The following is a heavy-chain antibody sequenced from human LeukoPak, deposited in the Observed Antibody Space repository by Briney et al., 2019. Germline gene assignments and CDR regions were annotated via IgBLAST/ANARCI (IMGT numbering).Heavy chain of an antibody. D-gene: IGHD6-13*01. CDR1: GYTFTSYG. Sequence: ASVKVSCKASGYTFTSYGISWVRQAPGQGLEWMGWISAYNGNTNYAQKLQGRVTMTADTSTTTAYMELGSLRFDDTALYYCARDHFTAAGKFDSWGQGTLVTVSS. CDR3: ARDHFTAAGKFDS. J-gene: IGHJ4*02. V-gene: IGHV1-18*01. CDR2: ISAYNGNT.